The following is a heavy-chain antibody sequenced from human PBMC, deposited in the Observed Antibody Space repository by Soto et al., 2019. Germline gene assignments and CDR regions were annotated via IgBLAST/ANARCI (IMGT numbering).Heavy chain of an antibody. CDR1: GFTFSSYW. CDR3: AREKGTSGHDGAFDI. D-gene: IGHD3-16*01. J-gene: IGHJ3*02. V-gene: IGHV3-7*01. Sequence: EVQLVESGGGLVQPGGSLRLYCAASGFTFSSYWMSWVRQAPGKGLEWVANIKQDGSEKYYVDSVKGRFTISRDNAKNSLYLQMNSLRAEDTAVYYCAREKGTSGHDGAFDIWGQGTMVTVSS. CDR2: IKQDGSEK.